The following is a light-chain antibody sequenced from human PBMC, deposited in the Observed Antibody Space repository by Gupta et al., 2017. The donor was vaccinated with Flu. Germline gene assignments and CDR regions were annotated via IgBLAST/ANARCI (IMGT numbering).Light chain of an antibody. Sequence: DIQMTQSPSSLSASVGDRVTITCRASQSISTYLNWYQWKPGKAPNLLIYAASALQSGVPSRFSGSGSGTDFTLTISSLQPEDFATDYCQQSYSGPLTFGGGTKVEIK. CDR2: AAS. V-gene: IGKV1-39*01. CDR1: QSISTY. CDR3: QQSYSGPLT. J-gene: IGKJ4*01.